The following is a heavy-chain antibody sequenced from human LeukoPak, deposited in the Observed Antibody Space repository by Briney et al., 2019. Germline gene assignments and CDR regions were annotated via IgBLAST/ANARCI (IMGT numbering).Heavy chain of an antibody. Sequence: ASVKVSCKASGYTFTGYYMHWVRQAPGQGLEWMGWINPKSGGTNYAQKFQGRVTMTRDTSISTAYMELSSLRSEDTAVYYCARGMTTVTFFDYWGQGTLVTVSS. CDR1: GYTFTGYY. CDR3: ARGMTTVTFFDY. V-gene: IGHV1-2*02. D-gene: IGHD4-17*01. CDR2: INPKSGGT. J-gene: IGHJ4*02.